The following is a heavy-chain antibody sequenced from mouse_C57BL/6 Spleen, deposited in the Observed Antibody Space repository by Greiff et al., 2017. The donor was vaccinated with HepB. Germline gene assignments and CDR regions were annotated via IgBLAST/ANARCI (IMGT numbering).Heavy chain of an antibody. CDR1: GYTFTSYW. CDR3: VRLLGGAMDY. V-gene: IGHV1-50*01. J-gene: IGHJ4*01. Sequence: QVQLQQPGAELVKPGASVKLSCKASGYTFTSYWMQWVKQRPGQGLEWIGEIDPSDSYTNYNQKFKGQATLTVDTSSSTAYMQLSSLTSEDSAFYYCVRLLGGAMDYWGQGTSVTVSS. CDR2: IDPSDSYT. D-gene: IGHD2-10*01.